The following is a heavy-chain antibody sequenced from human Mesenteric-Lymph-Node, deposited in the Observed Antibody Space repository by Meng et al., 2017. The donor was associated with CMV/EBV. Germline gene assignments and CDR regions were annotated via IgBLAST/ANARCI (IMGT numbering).Heavy chain of an antibody. Sequence: GGSLRLSCAASGFSVSSNYMTWVRQAPGKGLEWVSVVYSGGTTFYADSVKGRFTISRDISKNTLNLQMNSLRPEDTAVYYCAVPAAAGLSYYFGMDVWGQGTTVTVS. V-gene: IGHV3-53*01. CDR3: AVPAAAGLSYYFGMDV. J-gene: IGHJ6*02. CDR1: GFSVSSNY. D-gene: IGHD2-2*01. CDR2: VYSGGTT.